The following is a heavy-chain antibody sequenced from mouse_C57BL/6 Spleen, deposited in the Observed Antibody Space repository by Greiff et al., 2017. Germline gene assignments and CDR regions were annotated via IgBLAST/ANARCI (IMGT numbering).Heavy chain of an antibody. D-gene: IGHD2-3*01. CDR1: GYTFTDYN. J-gene: IGHJ2*01. CDR3: ARFGDGYFSFDY. Sequence: LVEPGASVKIPCKASGYTFTDYNMDWVKQSHGKSLEWIGDINPNNGGTIYNQKFKGKATLTVDKSSSTAYMELRSLTSEDTAVYYCARFGDGYFSFDYWGQGTTLTVSS. V-gene: IGHV1-18*01. CDR2: INPNNGGT.